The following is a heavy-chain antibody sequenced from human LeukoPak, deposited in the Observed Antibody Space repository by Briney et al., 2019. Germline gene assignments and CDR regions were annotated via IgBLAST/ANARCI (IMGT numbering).Heavy chain of an antibody. CDR3: ARESPQPRSFDY. CDR2: IIPIFGIA. J-gene: IGHJ4*02. V-gene: IGHV1-69*04. Sequence: ASVKVSFKASGGTFNIYAISWVRHAPGQGLEWMGRIIPIFGIANYAQEFQGRVTITADKSTSTAYMELSSLRSEDTAVYYCARESPQPRSFDYWGQGTLVTVSS. D-gene: IGHD5-18*01. CDR1: GGTFNIYA.